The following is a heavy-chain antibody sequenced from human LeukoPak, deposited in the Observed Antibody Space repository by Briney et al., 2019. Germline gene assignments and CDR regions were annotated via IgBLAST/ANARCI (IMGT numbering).Heavy chain of an antibody. Sequence: PGGSLRLSCAASGFTFSSYAMSWGRQAPGEGLGWVSAISGSGGSTYYADSVKGRFTISRDNSKNTLYLQMNSLRAEDTAVYYCAKLDDFWSGYSNDYWGQGTLVTVSS. J-gene: IGHJ4*02. CDR3: AKLDDFWSGYSNDY. CDR1: GFTFSSYA. D-gene: IGHD3-3*01. CDR2: ISGSGGST. V-gene: IGHV3-23*01.